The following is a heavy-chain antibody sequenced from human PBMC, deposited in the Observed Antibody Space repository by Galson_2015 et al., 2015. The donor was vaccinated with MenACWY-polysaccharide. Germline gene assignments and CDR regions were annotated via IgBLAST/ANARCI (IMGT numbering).Heavy chain of an antibody. CDR1: GGSLTSGSYY. V-gene: IGHV4-61*02. CDR2: IYSSGST. J-gene: IGHJ5*01. Sequence: TLSLTCTVSGGSLTSGSYYWSWIRQPAGKGLEWIGRIYSSGSTNYNPSLKSRVTISIDTSKNQVSLRLSSVTAADTAVYYCTRGHFRTVGATSWFHPWGQGTLVTVSS. D-gene: IGHD1-26*01. CDR3: TRGHFRTVGATSWFHP.